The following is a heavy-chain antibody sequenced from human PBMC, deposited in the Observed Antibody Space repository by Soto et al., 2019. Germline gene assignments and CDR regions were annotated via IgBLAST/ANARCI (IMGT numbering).Heavy chain of an antibody. D-gene: IGHD6-6*01. CDR2: INPSDSST. Sequence: ASVKVSCKASGYTFISYYMHWVRQAPGQGLEWMGKINPSDSSTNYAQKFQGRVTMARDASTSTVLMELSSLRSEDTAVYYCARDLRPSGGRGVAVRPNYFDFWGQGTLVTVSS. V-gene: IGHV1-46*01. CDR3: ARDLRPSGGRGVAVRPNYFDF. J-gene: IGHJ4*02. CDR1: GYTFISYY.